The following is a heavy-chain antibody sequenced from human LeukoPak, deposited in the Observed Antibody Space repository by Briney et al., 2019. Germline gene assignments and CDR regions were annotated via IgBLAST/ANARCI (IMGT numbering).Heavy chain of an antibody. J-gene: IGHJ4*02. D-gene: IGHD5-18*01. CDR2: ISNSGSDF. Sequence: PGGSLRLSCAASGFTFSNYEMNWVRQAPGKGLEWVSYISNSGSDFSYADSVKGRFTISRDNAKNSLYLQMNSLRAEDTAVYYCTSERGGYSYGYDYFDYWGQGTLVTVSS. CDR1: GFTFSNYE. V-gene: IGHV3-48*03. CDR3: TSERGGYSYGYDYFDY.